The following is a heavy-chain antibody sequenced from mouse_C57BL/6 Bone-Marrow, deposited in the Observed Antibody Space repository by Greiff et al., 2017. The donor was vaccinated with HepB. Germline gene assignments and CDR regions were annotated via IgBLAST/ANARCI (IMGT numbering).Heavy chain of an antibody. V-gene: IGHV1-81*01. J-gene: IGHJ2*01. D-gene: IGHD1-1*01. CDR1: GYTFTSYG. CDR3: ARVGVTTVVARDY. CDR2: IYPRSGNT. Sequence: QVHVKQSGAELARPGASVKLSCKASGYTFTSYGISWVKQRTGQGLEWIGEIYPRSGNTYYNEKFKGKATLTADKSSSTAYMELRSLTSEDSAVYFCARVGVTTVVARDYWGQGTTLTVSS.